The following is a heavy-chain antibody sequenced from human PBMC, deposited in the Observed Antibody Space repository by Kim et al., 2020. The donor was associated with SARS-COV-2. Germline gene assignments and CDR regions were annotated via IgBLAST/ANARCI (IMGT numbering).Heavy chain of an antibody. CDR2: IYYSGST. CDR1: GGSISSSSYY. J-gene: IGHJ5*02. Sequence: SETLSLTCTVSGGSISSSSYYWGWIRQPPGKGLEWIGSIYYSGSTYYNPSLKSRVTISVDTSKNQFSLKLSSVTAADTAVYYCARHRVQLERRWNWFDPWGQGTLVTVSS. V-gene: IGHV4-39*01. CDR3: ARHRVQLERRWNWFDP. D-gene: IGHD1-1*01.